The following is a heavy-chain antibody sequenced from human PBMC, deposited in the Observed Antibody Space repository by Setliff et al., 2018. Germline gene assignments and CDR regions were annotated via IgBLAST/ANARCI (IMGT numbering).Heavy chain of an antibody. V-gene: IGHV4-34*01. Sequence: SETLSLTCGASGGTFSDYYWTWIRRPPGKGLEWIGEIKHTGTTNYNPSLKSRVTISVDTSKNQFSLKMSSVTAADRGVYYCARGRNVAARLYDSWGQGTLVTVSS. CDR2: IKHTGTT. CDR1: GGTFSDYY. CDR3: ARGRNVAARLYDS. J-gene: IGHJ4*02. D-gene: IGHD6-6*01.